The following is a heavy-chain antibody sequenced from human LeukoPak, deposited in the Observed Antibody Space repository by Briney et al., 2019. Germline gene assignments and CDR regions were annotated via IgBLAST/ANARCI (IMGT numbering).Heavy chain of an antibody. Sequence: SETLSLTCAVYGGSFSGYYWSWIRQPPGKGLEWIGEINHSGSTNYNPSLKSRVTISVDTSKNQFSLKLSSVTAADTAVYYCARGVRYYYDSSGYLRLRWFDPWGQGTLVTVSS. V-gene: IGHV4-34*01. D-gene: IGHD3-22*01. CDR2: INHSGST. J-gene: IGHJ5*02. CDR1: GGSFSGYY. CDR3: ARGVRYYYDSSGYLRLRWFDP.